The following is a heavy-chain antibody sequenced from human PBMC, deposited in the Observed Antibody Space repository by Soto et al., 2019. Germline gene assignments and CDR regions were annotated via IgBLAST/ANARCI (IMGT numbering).Heavy chain of an antibody. CDR2: VLYDGRNK. CDR1: GFTFSSYG. CDR3: AKAGYYDSSGYYELDY. V-gene: IGHV3-30*18. J-gene: IGHJ4*02. Sequence: QVQLVESGGGVVQPGRSLRLSCAASGFTFSSYGMHWVRQAPSKGLEWVAVVLYDGRNKYYADSVKGRFTISRDNSKNTVYLQMNSLRAEDTAVYYCAKAGYYDSSGYYELDYWGQGTLVTVSS. D-gene: IGHD3-22*01.